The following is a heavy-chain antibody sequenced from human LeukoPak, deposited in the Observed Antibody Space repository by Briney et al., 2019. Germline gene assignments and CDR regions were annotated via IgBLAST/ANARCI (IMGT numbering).Heavy chain of an antibody. J-gene: IGHJ4*02. Sequence: SETLSLTCSVSGGSISSGDYYWSWIRQPPGKGLEWIGYIYHSGSTHFNPSLKSRVTISVDTSKNQFSLKLSSVTAADTAVYFCARGPDSSGYYYFDYWGQGTLVTVSS. D-gene: IGHD3-22*01. CDR3: ARGPDSSGYYYFDY. V-gene: IGHV4-30-4*01. CDR1: GGSISSGDYY. CDR2: IYHSGST.